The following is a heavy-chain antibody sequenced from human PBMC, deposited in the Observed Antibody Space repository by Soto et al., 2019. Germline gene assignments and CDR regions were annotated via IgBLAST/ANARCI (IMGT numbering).Heavy chain of an antibody. D-gene: IGHD4-17*01. Sequence: GGSLRLSCAASGFTFSNAWMSWVRQAPGKGLEWVGRIKSKTDGGTTDYAAPVKGRFTISRDDSKNTLYLQMNSLKTEDTAVYYCTTVTTVTMLLAFDIWGQGTMVTVSS. V-gene: IGHV3-15*01. CDR3: TTVTTVTMLLAFDI. CDR2: IKSKTDGGTT. J-gene: IGHJ3*02. CDR1: GFTFSNAW.